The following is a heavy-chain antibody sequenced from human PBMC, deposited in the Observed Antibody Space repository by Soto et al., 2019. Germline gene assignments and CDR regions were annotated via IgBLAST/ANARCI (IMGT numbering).Heavy chain of an antibody. D-gene: IGHD3-10*01. Sequence: DVQLLESGGDLVQPGGSLRLSCAASGVTFSSYAMSWVRQAPGKGLEWVSSVSAGGDMTYYSDSVKGRFTISRDNSHNALFLQMHSLRAEDTALYYCARGDRGGSGSPASYYYSGLDVWGQGTTVTVSS. J-gene: IGHJ6*02. CDR2: VSAGGDMT. V-gene: IGHV3-23*01. CDR1: GVTFSSYA. CDR3: ARGDRGGSGSPASYYYSGLDV.